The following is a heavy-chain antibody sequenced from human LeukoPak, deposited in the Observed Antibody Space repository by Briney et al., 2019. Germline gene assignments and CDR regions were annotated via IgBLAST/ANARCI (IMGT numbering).Heavy chain of an antibody. CDR2: IIPILGIA. V-gene: IGHV1-69*04. D-gene: IGHD6-13*01. CDR3: ASGTNHSSSWYLKVY. Sequence: TSVKVSCNASGGTFSSYAISWVRQAPGQGLEWMGRIIPILGIANYAQKFQGRVTITADKSTSTAYMELSSLRSEDTAVYYCASGTNHSSSWYLKVYWGQGTLVTVSS. J-gene: IGHJ4*02. CDR1: GGTFSSYA.